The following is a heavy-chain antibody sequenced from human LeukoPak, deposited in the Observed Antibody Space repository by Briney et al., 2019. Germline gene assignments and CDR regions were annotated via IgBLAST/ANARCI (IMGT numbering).Heavy chain of an antibody. J-gene: IGHJ4*02. D-gene: IGHD3-22*01. Sequence: ASVKVSCKASGYTFTSYGISWVRQAPGQGLEWMGWISAYNDNTNYAQKLQGRVTMTTDTSTSTAFMELRSLRSDDTAVYYCARDLGYYYDSSGYYLGGIDYWGQGTLVTVSS. CDR3: ARDLGYYYDSSGYYLGGIDY. V-gene: IGHV1-18*01. CDR2: ISAYNDNT. CDR1: GYTFTSYG.